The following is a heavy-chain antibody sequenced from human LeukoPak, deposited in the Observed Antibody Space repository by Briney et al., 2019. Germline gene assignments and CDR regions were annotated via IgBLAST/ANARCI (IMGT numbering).Heavy chain of an antibody. J-gene: IGHJ4*02. CDR2: IYYSGST. Sequence: SETLSLTCTVSGGSISSSSYYWGWIRQPPGKGLEWIGSIYYSGSTYHNPSLKSRVTISVDTSKNQFSLKLSSVTAADTAVYYCARHGVGVRGAAFDYWGQGTLVTVSS. CDR1: GGSISSSSYY. V-gene: IGHV4-39*07. D-gene: IGHD3-10*01. CDR3: ARHGVGVRGAAFDY.